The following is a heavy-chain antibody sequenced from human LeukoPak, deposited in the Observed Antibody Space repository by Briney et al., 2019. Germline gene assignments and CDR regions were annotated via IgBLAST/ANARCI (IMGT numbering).Heavy chain of an antibody. V-gene: IGHV3-23*01. CDR2: ISGTGGNT. J-gene: IGHJ6*02. D-gene: IGHD3-10*01. Sequence: GGSLRLSCGTSRFTFRSDAMSWVRQAPGKGRDWVSGISGTGGNTYYADSVKGRFTVSRDNSKNTLYLQMNSLSVEDTAVYYCAKDSTDLLWFGELSIGGMDVWGQGTTVTVSS. CDR1: RFTFRSDA. CDR3: AKDSTDLLWFGELSIGGMDV.